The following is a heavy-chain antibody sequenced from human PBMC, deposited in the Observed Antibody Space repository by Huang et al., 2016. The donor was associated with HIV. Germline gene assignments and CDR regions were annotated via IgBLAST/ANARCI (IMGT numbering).Heavy chain of an antibody. CDR1: GGSFSGYY. J-gene: IGHJ6*03. V-gene: IGHV4-34*01. Sequence: QVQLQQWGAGLLRPSETLSLTCAVYGGSFSGYYGTWIRPPPGKGLEWIGESNHSESTNYNPSLKSRVTISVDTSRNQFSLTLTSVTAADTAVYYCARGQGGYYYYYMDVWGKGTTVTVSS. CDR2: SNHSEST. CDR3: ARGQGGYYYYYMDV.